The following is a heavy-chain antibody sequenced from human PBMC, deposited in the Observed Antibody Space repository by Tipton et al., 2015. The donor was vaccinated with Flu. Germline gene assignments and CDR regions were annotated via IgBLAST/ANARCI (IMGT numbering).Heavy chain of an antibody. Sequence: LRLSCTVSGGSISSYYWSWIRQPPGKGLEWIGYIYYSGSTNYNPSLKSRVTISVDTSKNQFSLKLSSVTAADTAVYYCARRTAYFYGMDVWGQGTTATVSS. J-gene: IGHJ6*02. CDR1: GGSISSYY. D-gene: IGHD4-17*01. V-gene: IGHV4-59*01. CDR3: ARRTAYFYGMDV. CDR2: IYYSGST.